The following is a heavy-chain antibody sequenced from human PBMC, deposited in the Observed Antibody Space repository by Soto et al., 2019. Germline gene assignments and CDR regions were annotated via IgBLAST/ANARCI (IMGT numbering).Heavy chain of an antibody. Sequence: QLQLQESGPGLVKPSETLSLTCTVSGGSISSSGYYWGWIRQPPGKGLEWIGSIYYSGSTSYNPSRNSRVTISVDTSKHQFSLKLSSVTAADTAVYYCARLVTETDDFDIWGQGTLVTVSS. D-gene: IGHD2-21*02. CDR3: ARLVTETDDFDI. J-gene: IGHJ3*02. CDR1: GGSISSSGYY. CDR2: IYYSGST. V-gene: IGHV4-39*01.